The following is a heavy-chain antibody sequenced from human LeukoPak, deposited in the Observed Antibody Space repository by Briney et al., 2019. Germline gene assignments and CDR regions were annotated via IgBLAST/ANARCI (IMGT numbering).Heavy chain of an antibody. J-gene: IGHJ6*02. CDR1: GFTFSSYS. D-gene: IGHD5-18*01. CDR2: IISSSSYT. Sequence: GGSLRLSCAASGFTFSSYSMNWVRQAPGKGLEWVSYIISSSSYTNYADSVKGRFTISKDNAKNSLYLQMNSLRAEDTAVYYCARTGSDTAMAYYYYGMDVWGQGTTVTVSS. CDR3: ARTGSDTAMAYYYYGMDV. V-gene: IGHV3-21*05.